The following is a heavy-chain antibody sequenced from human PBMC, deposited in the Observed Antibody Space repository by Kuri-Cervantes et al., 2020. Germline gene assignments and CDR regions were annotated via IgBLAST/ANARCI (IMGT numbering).Heavy chain of an antibody. CDR3: ASSTSLHGNVDY. J-gene: IGHJ4*02. V-gene: IGHV1-8*01. CDR1: GYTFTSYD. D-gene: IGHD5-24*01. Sequence: ASVKVSCKASGYTFTSYDINWVRQATGQGLEWMGWMNPNSGNTGYAQKFQGRVTMTRNTSISTAYMELSSLRSEDTAVYYCASSTSLHGNVDYWGQGTLVTVSS. CDR2: MNPNSGNT.